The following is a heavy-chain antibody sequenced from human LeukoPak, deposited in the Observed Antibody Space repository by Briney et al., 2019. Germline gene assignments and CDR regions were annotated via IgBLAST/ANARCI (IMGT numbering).Heavy chain of an antibody. CDR2: IYYSGST. V-gene: IGHV4-30-4*01. CDR3: ARKPPRAYGDYTFDY. Sequence: PSETLSLTCTVSGGSISSGDYYWSWIRQPPGKGLEWIGYIYYSGSTYYNPSLKSRVTISVDTSKNQFSLKLSSVTAADTAVYYCARKPPRAYGDYTFDYWGQGTLVTVSS. J-gene: IGHJ4*02. CDR1: GGSISSGDYY. D-gene: IGHD4-17*01.